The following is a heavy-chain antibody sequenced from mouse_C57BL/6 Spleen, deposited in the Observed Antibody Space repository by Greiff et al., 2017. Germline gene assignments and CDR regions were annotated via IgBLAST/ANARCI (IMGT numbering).Heavy chain of an antibody. D-gene: IGHD1-1*01. Sequence: VQLQESGAELARPGASVKMSCKASGYTFTSYTMHWVKQRPGQGLEWIGYINPSSGYTKYNQKFKDKATLTADKSSSTAYMQLSSLTSEDSAVYYCAREDGSSYFAGFAYWGQGTLVTVSA. V-gene: IGHV1-4*01. J-gene: IGHJ3*01. CDR3: AREDGSSYFAGFAY. CDR1: GYTFTSYT. CDR2: INPSSGYT.